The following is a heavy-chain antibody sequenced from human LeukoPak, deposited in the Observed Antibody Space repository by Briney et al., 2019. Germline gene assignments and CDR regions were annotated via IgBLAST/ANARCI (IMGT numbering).Heavy chain of an antibody. V-gene: IGHV3-23*01. CDR1: GFTFSNYA. Sequence: GGSLRLSCAASGFTFSNYAMNWVRQAPGKGLEWVSTISGSGDSTYYADSVKGRFTISRDNSKNTVYLQMDSLRAEDTALYYCARGQQLVKTDWGQGTLVTVSS. CDR2: ISGSGDST. J-gene: IGHJ4*02. CDR3: ARGQQLVKTD. D-gene: IGHD6-13*01.